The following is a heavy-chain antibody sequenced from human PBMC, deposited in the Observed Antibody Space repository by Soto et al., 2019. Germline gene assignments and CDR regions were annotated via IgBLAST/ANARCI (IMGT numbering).Heavy chain of an antibody. D-gene: IGHD4-17*01. V-gene: IGHV1-69*02. J-gene: IGHJ4*02. CDR3: ARHGDYVALGFDY. CDR1: GGTFSSYT. Sequence: SVKVSRKASGGTFSSYTISWVRQAPGQGLEWMGRIIPILGIANYAQKFQGRVTITADKSTSTAYMELSSLRSEDTAVYYCARHGDYVALGFDYWGQGTLVTVSS. CDR2: IIPILGIA.